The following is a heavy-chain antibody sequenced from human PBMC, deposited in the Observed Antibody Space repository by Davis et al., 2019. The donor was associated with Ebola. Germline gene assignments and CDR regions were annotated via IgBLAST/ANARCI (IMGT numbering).Heavy chain of an antibody. J-gene: IGHJ6*04. CDR3: ARTYSGSRIIMDV. CDR1: AGTFSSYT. V-gene: IGHV1-69*02. Sequence: SAQVSCKASAGTFSSYTISWVRPAPGQGLEWMGRIIPILGIANYAQKFQGRVTITADKSTSTAYMELTSLRSDDTAVYYCARTYSGSRIIMDVWGKGTTVTVSS. CDR2: IIPILGIA. D-gene: IGHD6-13*01.